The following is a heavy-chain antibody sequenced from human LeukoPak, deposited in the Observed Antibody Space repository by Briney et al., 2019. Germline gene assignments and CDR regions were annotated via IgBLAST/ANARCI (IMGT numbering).Heavy chain of an antibody. CDR3: ARLPQLATYYYYYMDV. Sequence: GESLKISCKGSGYNFTSYWIGWVRQMPGKGLEWMGIIYPGDSDTRYSPSFQGQVTISADKSISTAYLQWSSLKASDTAMYCCARLPQLATYYYYYMDVWGKGTTVTVSS. CDR2: IYPGDSDT. CDR1: GYNFTSYW. V-gene: IGHV5-51*01. J-gene: IGHJ6*03. D-gene: IGHD6-6*01.